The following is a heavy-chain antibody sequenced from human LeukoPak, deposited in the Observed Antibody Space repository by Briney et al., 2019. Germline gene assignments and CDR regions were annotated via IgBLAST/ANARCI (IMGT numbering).Heavy chain of an antibody. J-gene: IGHJ4*01. D-gene: IGHD4-17*01. V-gene: IGHV4-59*08. CDR3: ASPPLDYGDYSIDY. CDR1: GFTFSSYS. Sequence: TGGSLRLSCAASGFTFSSYSMGWVRQAPGKGLEWIAYIFYSGSTSYNPSLKSRVTISVDTSKNQFSLKLSSVTAADTAVYYCASPPLDYGDYSIDYWGHGTLVTVSS. CDR2: IFYSGST.